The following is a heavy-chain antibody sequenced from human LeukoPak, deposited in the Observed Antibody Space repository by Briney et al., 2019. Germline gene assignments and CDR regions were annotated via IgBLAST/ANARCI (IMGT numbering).Heavy chain of an antibody. J-gene: IGHJ5*02. Sequence: ASVKVSRKASGYTFTSYGISWVRQAPGQGLEWMGWISAYNGSTNYAQKLQGRVTMTPDTSTSTAYIELRSLRSDGTGVYYCARSCSSTSCPFNWFDPWGQGPLVTVSP. D-gene: IGHD2-2*01. CDR1: GYTFTSYG. V-gene: IGHV1-18*01. CDR2: ISAYNGST. CDR3: ARSCSSTSCPFNWFDP.